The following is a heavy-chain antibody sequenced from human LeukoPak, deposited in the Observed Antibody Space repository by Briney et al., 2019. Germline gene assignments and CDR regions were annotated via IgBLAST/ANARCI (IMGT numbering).Heavy chain of an antibody. V-gene: IGHV3-30*18. J-gene: IGHJ4*02. CDR3: AKDSYYYDSSGYFDY. D-gene: IGHD3-22*01. CDR2: ISYDGSNK. Sequence: GRSLRLSCAASGFIFSSYGMHWVRQAPGKGLEWVAVISYDGSNKYYADSVKGRFTISRDNSKNTLYLQMNSLRAEDTAVYCCAKDSYYYDSSGYFDYWGQGTLVTVSS. CDR1: GFIFSSYG.